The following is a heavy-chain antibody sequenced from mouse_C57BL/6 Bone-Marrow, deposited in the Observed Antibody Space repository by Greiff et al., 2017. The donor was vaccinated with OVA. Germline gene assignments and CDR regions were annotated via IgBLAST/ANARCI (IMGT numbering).Heavy chain of an antibody. CDR1: GYSITSGYD. J-gene: IGHJ1*03. CDR3: ARRVYGNRYFDV. Sequence: EVKLVESGPGMVKPSQSLSLTCTVTGYSITSGYDWHWIRHFPGNKLEWMGYISYSGSTNYNPSLKSRISITHDTSKNHFFLKLNSVTTEDTATYYCARRVYGNRYFDVWGTGTTVTVSS. CDR2: ISYSGST. V-gene: IGHV3-1*01. D-gene: IGHD2-1*01.